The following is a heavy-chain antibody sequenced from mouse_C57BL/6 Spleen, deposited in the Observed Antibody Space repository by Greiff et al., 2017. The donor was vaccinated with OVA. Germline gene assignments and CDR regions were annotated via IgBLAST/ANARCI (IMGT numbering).Heavy chain of an antibody. CDR2: ISYDGSN. D-gene: IGHD1-1*01. Sequence: EVKLEESGPGLVKPSQSLSLTCSVTGYSITSGYYWNWIRQFPGNKLEWMGYISYDGSNNYNPSLKNRISITRDTSKNQFFLKLNSVTTEDTATYYCAREEGNFITTVVATDYWGQGTTLTVSS. CDR3: AREEGNFITTVVATDY. V-gene: IGHV3-6*01. J-gene: IGHJ2*01. CDR1: GYSITSGYY.